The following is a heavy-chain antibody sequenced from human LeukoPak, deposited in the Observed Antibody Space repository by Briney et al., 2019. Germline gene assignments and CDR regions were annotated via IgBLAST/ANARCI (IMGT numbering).Heavy chain of an antibody. V-gene: IGHV4-38-2*02. D-gene: IGHD1-26*01. CDR1: GFTFSDYY. CDR3: ARENSGSYYDYY. J-gene: IGHJ4*02. Sequence: PGGSLRLSCAASGFTFSDYYMSWIRQPPGKGLEWIGTIYYSGTTYYNPSLKSRVTISLDTSKNQFSLKLSSVTAADTAIYYCARENSGSYYDYYWGQGTLVTVSS. CDR2: IYYSGTT.